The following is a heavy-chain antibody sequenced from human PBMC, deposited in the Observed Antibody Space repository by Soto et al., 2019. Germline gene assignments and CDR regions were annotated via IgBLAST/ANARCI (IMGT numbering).Heavy chain of an antibody. V-gene: IGHV4-39*07. CDR1: GGSISSSSFH. D-gene: IGHD1-26*01. CDR2: IYYTGSA. Sequence: SETLSLTCTVSGGSISSSSFHWGWIRQPPGKGLEWIGSIYYTGSANYNPSLKSRVTISVDTSKNQFSLNLSSVTAADTAVYYCAREFLSGSYNLKWFDPWGQGTLVTAPQ. J-gene: IGHJ5*02. CDR3: AREFLSGSYNLKWFDP.